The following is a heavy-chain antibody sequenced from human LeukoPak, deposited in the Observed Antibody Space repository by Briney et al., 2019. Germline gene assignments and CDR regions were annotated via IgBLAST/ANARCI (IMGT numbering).Heavy chain of an antibody. J-gene: IGHJ3*02. CDR3: ARGEAGPDYYDRSGYPGAFDI. V-gene: IGHV4-4*07. D-gene: IGHD3-22*01. Sequence: PSETLSLTCTVSGGSISSYYWSWIRQPAGKGLEWIGRIYTSGSTNYNPSLKSRVTISVDKSKNQFSLKLSSVTAADTAVYYCARGEAGPDYYDRSGYPGAFDIWGQGTMVTVSS. CDR1: GGSISSYY. CDR2: IYTSGST.